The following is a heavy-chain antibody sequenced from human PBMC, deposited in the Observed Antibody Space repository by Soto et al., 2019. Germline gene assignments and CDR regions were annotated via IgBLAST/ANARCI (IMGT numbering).Heavy chain of an antibody. D-gene: IGHD3-10*01. J-gene: IGHJ6*03. CDR1: GGSISSFY. CDR2: IYYSGTT. V-gene: IGHV4-59*01. CDR3: ARILGGPPYYYYYYMDV. Sequence: QVQLQESGPGLVKPSETLSLTCTVSGGSISSFYWSWIRQSPGKGLEWIGYIYYSGTTHYNPSLESRVPISVDTPKNQFSLKLSSVPTADTAVYYCARILGGPPYYYYYYMDVWGRGTTVTVSS.